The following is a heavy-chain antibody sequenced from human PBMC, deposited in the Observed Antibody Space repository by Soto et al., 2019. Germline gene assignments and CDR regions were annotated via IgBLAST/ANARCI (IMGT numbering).Heavy chain of an antibody. D-gene: IGHD2-2*01. CDR3: ANDPNCVGVPAPTGLMDF. V-gene: IGHV1-2*02. CDR2: INPNSGGT. J-gene: IGHJ6*02. Sequence: SSVKVSCKASGYTFTDYDMHWVRQAPGQGLEWMGWINPNSGGTNYAQKFQGRVTMTRVTSISTAYMELSSLRSDDTALYYCANDPNCVGVPAPTGLMDFWGQGYTVTVSS. CDR1: GYTFTDYD.